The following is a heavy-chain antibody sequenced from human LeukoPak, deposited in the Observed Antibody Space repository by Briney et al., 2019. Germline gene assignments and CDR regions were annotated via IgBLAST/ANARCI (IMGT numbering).Heavy chain of an antibody. V-gene: IGHV4-4*02. CDR3: ASADNVLGAALSV. J-gene: IGHJ3*01. D-gene: IGHD2-8*01. CDR2: IYHSGST. Sequence: SGTLSLTCAVSGGSVNSGIWWTWVRQPPGQGLEWIGEIYHSGSTNYNPSLKGRVTISIDKSKNQFSLKLRYVTAADTALYYCASADNVLGAALSVWGQGTMVTLSS. CDR1: GGSVNSGIW.